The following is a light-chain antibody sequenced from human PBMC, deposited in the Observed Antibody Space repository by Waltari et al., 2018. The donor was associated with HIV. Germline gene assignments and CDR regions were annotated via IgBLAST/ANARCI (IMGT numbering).Light chain of an antibody. CDR3: LLSYSAARLVV. CDR1: TGAVTSGHY. J-gene: IGLJ2*01. Sequence: QAVVTQEPSLTVSPGGTVTLTCGSSTGAVTSGHYPYWFQQKPGQAPRPLIYDPSNNHPWTPARFSASLLGGKAALTLSGAQPEDEAEYYCLLSYSAARLVVFGGGTKLTVL. V-gene: IGLV7-46*01. CDR2: DPS.